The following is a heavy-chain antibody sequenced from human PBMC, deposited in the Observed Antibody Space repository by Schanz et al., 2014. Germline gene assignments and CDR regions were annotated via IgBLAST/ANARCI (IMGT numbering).Heavy chain of an antibody. V-gene: IGHV4-4*07. CDR3: ATWSGTRLFHN. J-gene: IGHJ4*02. Sequence: QVQLRESGPGLVKPSKTLSLTCTVSGGSISSYYWSWIRQPAGKGLEWIGRIFTSGSTDYNPSLKSRVTMSVDTSKTQFSLKLSSVTAADTAVYYCATWSGTRLFHNWGQGTLVTVSS. CDR1: GGSISSYY. CDR2: IFTSGST. D-gene: IGHD1-7*01.